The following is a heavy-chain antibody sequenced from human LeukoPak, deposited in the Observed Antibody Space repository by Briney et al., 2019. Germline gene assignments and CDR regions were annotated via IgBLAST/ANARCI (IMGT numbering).Heavy chain of an antibody. CDR2: ISWNSGSI. CDR1: GFTFDDYA. V-gene: IGHV3-9*01. Sequence: SLRLSCAASGFTFDDYAMHWVRQAPGKGLEWVSGISWNSGSIGYADSVKGRFTISRDNSKNTLYLQMNSLRAEDTAVYYCAIFFGGNSDYWGQGTLVTVSS. D-gene: IGHD4-23*01. J-gene: IGHJ4*02. CDR3: AIFFGGNSDY.